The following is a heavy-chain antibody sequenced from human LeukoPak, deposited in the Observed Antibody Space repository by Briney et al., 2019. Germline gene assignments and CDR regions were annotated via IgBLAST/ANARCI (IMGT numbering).Heavy chain of an antibody. CDR3: ARGDGYNSYYYYGMDV. V-gene: IGHV4-34*01. CDR1: GGSFSGYY. J-gene: IGHJ6*02. CDR2: INHSGST. Sequence: SETLSLTCAVYGGSFSGYYWSWIRQPPGKGLEWIGEINHSGSTNYNPSLKSRVTISVDTSKNQFSLKLSSVTAADTAVYYCARGDGYNSYYYYGMDVWGQGTTVTVSS. D-gene: IGHD5-24*01.